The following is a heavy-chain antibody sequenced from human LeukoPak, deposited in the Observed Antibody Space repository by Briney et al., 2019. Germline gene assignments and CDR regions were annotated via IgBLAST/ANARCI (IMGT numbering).Heavy chain of an antibody. Sequence: GGSLRLSCAASGFTFDDYGMSWVRQAPGKGLEWVSGINWNGGSTGYADSVKGRFTITRDNAKNSLYLQMNSLRAEDTALYYCARRTQWLVHYYYMDVWGKGTTVTVSS. J-gene: IGHJ6*03. CDR2: INWNGGST. D-gene: IGHD6-19*01. V-gene: IGHV3-20*04. CDR1: GFTFDDYG. CDR3: ARRTQWLVHYYYMDV.